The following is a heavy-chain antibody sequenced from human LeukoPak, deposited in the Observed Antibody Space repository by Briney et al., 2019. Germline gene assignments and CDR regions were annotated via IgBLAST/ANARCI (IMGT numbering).Heavy chain of an antibody. CDR2: IRYDGSNK. J-gene: IGHJ4*02. V-gene: IGHV3-30*02. D-gene: IGHD5-24*01. CDR1: GFTFSSYG. CDR3: ARCGEMATINSCYFDF. Sequence: GGSLGLSCAASGFTFSSYGMHWVRQAPGKGLEWVAFIRYDGSNKYYADSVKGRFTISRDNSKNTLYLQMNSLRAEDTAVYYCARCGEMATINSCYFDFWGQGTLVTVSS.